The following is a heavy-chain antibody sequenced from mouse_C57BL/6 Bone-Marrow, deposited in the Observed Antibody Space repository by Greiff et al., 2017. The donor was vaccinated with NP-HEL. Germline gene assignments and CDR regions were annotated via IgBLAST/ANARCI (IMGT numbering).Heavy chain of an antibody. Sequence: QVQLQQSGAELVRPGPSVKVSCKASGYAFTNYLIEWVKQRPGQGLEWIGVINPGSGGTNYNEKFKGKATLTADKSSSTAYMQLSSLTSEDSAVYFCARDETAQATDFAYWGQGTLVTVSA. D-gene: IGHD3-2*02. CDR2: INPGSGGT. CDR1: GYAFTNYL. CDR3: ARDETAQATDFAY. V-gene: IGHV1-54*01. J-gene: IGHJ3*01.